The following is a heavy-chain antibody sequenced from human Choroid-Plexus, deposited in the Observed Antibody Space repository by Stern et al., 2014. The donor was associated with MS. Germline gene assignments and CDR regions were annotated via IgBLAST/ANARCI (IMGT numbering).Heavy chain of an antibody. D-gene: IGHD2/OR15-2a*01. CDR3: AKDRQYLTYFFDH. V-gene: IGHV3-30*18. CDR2: VSYDGSNK. CDR1: GFTFGSCA. J-gene: IGHJ5*02. Sequence: EQLVQSGGGVVQPGRPLRLSCVASGFTFGSCAMQWVRQAPGKGLEWVAGVSYDGSNKYYADSVKGRFTISRDNSQNSLYMQMSSLRPEDPAVYYCAKDRQYLTYFFDHWGQGSLVTVSS.